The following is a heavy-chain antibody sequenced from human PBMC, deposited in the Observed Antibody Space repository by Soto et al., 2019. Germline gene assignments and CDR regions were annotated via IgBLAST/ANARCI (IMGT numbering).Heavy chain of an antibody. J-gene: IGHJ2*01. Sequence: QVQLVESGGGVVQPGRSLRLSCAASGFTFSSYAMHWVRQAPGKGLEWVAVISYDGSNKYYADSVKGRFTISRDNSKNTLYLQMNSLRAEDTAVYYCAGCSGGSCYFVWYFDLWGRGTLDTVSS. CDR2: ISYDGSNK. D-gene: IGHD2-15*01. V-gene: IGHV3-30-3*01. CDR3: AGCSGGSCYFVWYFDL. CDR1: GFTFSSYA.